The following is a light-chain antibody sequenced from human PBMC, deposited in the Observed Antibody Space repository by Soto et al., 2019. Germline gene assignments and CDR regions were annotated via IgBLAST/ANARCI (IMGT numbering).Light chain of an antibody. Sequence: DIQLTQSPSTLSASVGDRVTITCRASQSISKWLAWYQHKPGKAPNLLIFDASRLHSGVQSRFNASGSGTEFTLTIDGLQPDDFATYFCQQYNHYSSSTFGQGTKLES. CDR1: QSISKW. CDR3: QQYNHYSSST. J-gene: IGKJ2*01. V-gene: IGKV1-5*01. CDR2: DAS.